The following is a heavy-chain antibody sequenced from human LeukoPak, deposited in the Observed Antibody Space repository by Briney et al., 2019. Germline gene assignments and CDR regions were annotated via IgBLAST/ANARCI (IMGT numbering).Heavy chain of an antibody. CDR1: GFTVSSYS. J-gene: IGHJ4*02. Sequence: PGGSLRLSCAASGFTVSSYSMNWVRQAPGKGLEWVSVIYSGGSTYYADSVKGRFTISRDNSKNTLYLQMNSLRAEDTAVYYCAREAVTRNYFDYWGQGTLVTVSS. V-gene: IGHV3-53*01. CDR2: IYSGGST. CDR3: AREAVTRNYFDY. D-gene: IGHD4-17*01.